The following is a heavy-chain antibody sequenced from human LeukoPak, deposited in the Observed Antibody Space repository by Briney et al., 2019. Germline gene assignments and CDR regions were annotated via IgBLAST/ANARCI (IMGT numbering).Heavy chain of an antibody. Sequence: ASVKVSCKASGFTFTMYYFHWVRQAPGQGLEWMGMINPSDGATTYAQRFQGRATMTRDMSPTTVYMDLRSLRSEDTAVSFCAREQRGGLSANLGGLFASYYTYYYVDVWGRGTTVTV. J-gene: IGHJ6*03. CDR2: INPSDGAT. D-gene: IGHD3-16*01. CDR3: AREQRGGLSANLGGLFASYYTYYYVDV. CDR1: GFTFTMYY. V-gene: IGHV1-46*01.